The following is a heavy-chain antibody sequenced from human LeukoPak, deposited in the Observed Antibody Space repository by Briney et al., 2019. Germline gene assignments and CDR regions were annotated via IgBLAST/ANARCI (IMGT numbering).Heavy chain of an antibody. D-gene: IGHD6-19*01. CDR2: IYTSGST. V-gene: IGHV4-4*07. J-gene: IGHJ6*03. CDR3: ARVISRAVAGTGRYYYYMDV. Sequence: SETLSLTCTVSGGSISSYYWSWIRQPAGKVLEWIGRIYTSGSTNYNPSLKSRLTISVDKSKNQFSLKLSSVTAADTAVYYCARVISRAVAGTGRYYYYMDVWGKGTTVTVSS. CDR1: GGSISSYY.